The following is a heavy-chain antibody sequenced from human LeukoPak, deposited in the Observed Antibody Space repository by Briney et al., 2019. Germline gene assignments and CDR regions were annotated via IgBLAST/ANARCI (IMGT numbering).Heavy chain of an antibody. V-gene: IGHV1-2*02. CDR1: GYTFTGYY. CDR3: AHLYGDPDY. CDR2: INPNSGGT. Sequence: RASVTVSCKASGYTFTGYYMHWVRQAPGQGLEWMGWINPNSGGTNYAQKFQGRVTMTRNTSISTAYMELSSLRSEDTAVYYCAHLYGDPDYWGQGTLVTVSS. D-gene: IGHD4-17*01. J-gene: IGHJ4*02.